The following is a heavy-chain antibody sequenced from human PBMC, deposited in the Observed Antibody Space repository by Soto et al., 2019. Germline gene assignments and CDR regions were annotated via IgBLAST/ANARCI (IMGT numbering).Heavy chain of an antibody. CDR1: GGTFSSYA. CDR2: IIPIFGTA. D-gene: IGHD3-10*01. V-gene: IGHV1-69*12. CDR3: SRASQPYRAYYGSGSYYPTQFYY. J-gene: IGHJ4*02. Sequence: QVQLVQSGAEVKKPGSSVKVSCKASGGTFSSYAISWVRQAPGQGLEWMGGIIPIFGTANYAQKFQGRVTITDDESTSKAYMELSSLRSENTDVYYCSRASQPYRAYYGSGSYYPTQFYYWAQGTLVTVSS.